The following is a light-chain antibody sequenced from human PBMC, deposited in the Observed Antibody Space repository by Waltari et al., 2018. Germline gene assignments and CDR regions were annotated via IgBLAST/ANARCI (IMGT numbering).Light chain of an antibody. V-gene: IGKV1-5*03. CDR2: KAS. CDR1: QSISSG. CDR3: QQYNSYST. Sequence: DIQMTQSPSTLSASVGDRVTITCRASQSISSGLAWYQQKPGKAPKLLIYKASSLESGVPSRFSGSGSGTEFTRAISSLQPDDFATYYCQQYNSYSTCGQGTKVEIK. J-gene: IGKJ1*01.